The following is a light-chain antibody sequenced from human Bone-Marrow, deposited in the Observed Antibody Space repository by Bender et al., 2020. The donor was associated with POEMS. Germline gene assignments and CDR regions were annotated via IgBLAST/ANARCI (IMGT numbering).Light chain of an antibody. CDR2: DVF. CDR1: SSDVGGYSY. CDR3: TSYTSSATLVL. Sequence: QSALTQPRSVSGSPGQSVTISCTGTSSDVGGYSYVSWYQHHPGKVPKLLLYDVFNRPLAVSSRFSGSKSGNTASLTISGLQAEDEADYYCTSYTSSATLVLFGGGTKLTVL. V-gene: IGLV2-11*01. J-gene: IGLJ2*01.